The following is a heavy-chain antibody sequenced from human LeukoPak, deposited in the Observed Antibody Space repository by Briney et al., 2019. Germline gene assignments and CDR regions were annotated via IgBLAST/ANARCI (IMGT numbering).Heavy chain of an antibody. V-gene: IGHV4-59*01. CDR2: IYYSGGT. D-gene: IGHD2-2*01. J-gene: IGHJ4*02. CDR3: ATGGVRYCSTTSCLGY. Sequence: SETLSLTCTVSGGSISSYYWSWIRQPPGKGLEWIGYIYYSGGTSYNPSLRSRVTISVDTPKNQFSLKLSSMTAADTAVYYCATGGVRYCSTTSCLGYWGQGTLVTVSS. CDR1: GGSISSYY.